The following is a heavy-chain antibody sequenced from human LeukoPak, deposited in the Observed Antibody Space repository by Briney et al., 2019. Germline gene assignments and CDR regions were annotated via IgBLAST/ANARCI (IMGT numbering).Heavy chain of an antibody. Sequence: GGSLRLSCAASGFTFSSYSMNWVRQAPGKGLEWISYISSSSTTIYYADSVKGRFTISRDNAKSSLFLQMNSLRDEDTAVYYCATGVRYFDYWAREPWSPSPQ. CDR1: GFTFSSYS. CDR3: ATGVRYFDY. CDR2: ISSSSTTI. V-gene: IGHV3-48*02. D-gene: IGHD3-10*01. J-gene: IGHJ4*02.